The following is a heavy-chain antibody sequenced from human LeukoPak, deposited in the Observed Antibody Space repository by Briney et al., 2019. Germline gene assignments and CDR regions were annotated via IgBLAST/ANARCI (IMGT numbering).Heavy chain of an antibody. CDR2: IIPIFGTA. Sequence: SVKVSCKASGGTFSSYAISWVRQAPGQGLEWTGGIIPIFGTANYAQKFQGRVTITTDESTSTAYMELSSLRSEDTAVYYCARTGDSSRLYYYMDVWDKGTTVTVSS. CDR1: GGTFSSYA. J-gene: IGHJ6*03. V-gene: IGHV1-69*05. D-gene: IGHD6-6*01. CDR3: ARTGDSSRLYYYMDV.